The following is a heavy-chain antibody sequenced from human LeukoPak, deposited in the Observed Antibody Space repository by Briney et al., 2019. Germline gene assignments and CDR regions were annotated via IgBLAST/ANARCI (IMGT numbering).Heavy chain of an antibody. J-gene: IGHJ6*02. CDR2: IYHSGST. V-gene: IGHV4-59*08. CDR1: GGSISTYY. CDR3: ARVYGSGSYPYYYYGMDV. D-gene: IGHD3-10*01. Sequence: PSETLSLTCTLSGGSISTYYWSWIRQPPGKGLEWIGYIYHSGSTNYNPSLKSRVTISVDTSKNQFSLKLSSVTAADTAVYYCARVYGSGSYPYYYYGMDVWGQGTTVTVSS.